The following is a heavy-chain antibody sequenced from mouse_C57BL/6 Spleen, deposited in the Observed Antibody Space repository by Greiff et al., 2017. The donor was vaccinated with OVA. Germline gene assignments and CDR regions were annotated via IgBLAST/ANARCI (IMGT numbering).Heavy chain of an antibody. CDR2: IYPGDGDT. CDR1: GYAFSSYW. V-gene: IGHV1-80*01. D-gene: IGHD1-1*01. CDR3: ARAGGSSHYFDY. J-gene: IGHJ2*01. Sequence: VKLQQSGAELVKPGASVKISCKASGYAFSSYWMNWVKQRPGKGLEWIGQIYPGDGDTNYNGKFKGKATLTADKSSSTAYMQLSSLTSEDSAVYFCARAGGSSHYFDYWGQGTTLTVSS.